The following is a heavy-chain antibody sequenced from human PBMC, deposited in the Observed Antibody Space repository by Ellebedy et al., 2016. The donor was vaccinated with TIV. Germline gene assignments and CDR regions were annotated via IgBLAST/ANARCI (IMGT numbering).Heavy chain of an antibody. V-gene: IGHV4-4*07. J-gene: IGHJ4*02. CDR1: GGSISSYY. D-gene: IGHD6-13*01. CDR2: IYTSGST. CDR3: ARDRSFSSTTGLFDY. Sequence: MPSETLSLTCTVSGGSISSYYWSWIRQPAGKGLEWIGRIYTSGSTNYNPSLKSRVTMSVDTSKNQFSLKLNSLTAADTAVYYCARDRSFSSTTGLFDYWGQGTLVIVSS.